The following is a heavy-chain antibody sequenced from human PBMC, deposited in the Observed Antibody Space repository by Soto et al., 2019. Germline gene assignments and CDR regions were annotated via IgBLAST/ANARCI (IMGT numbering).Heavy chain of an antibody. V-gene: IGHV1-69*13. CDR2: IIPIFGTA. Sequence: GASVKVSCKDSGGTFSSYAISWVRQAPGQGLEWMGGIIPIFGTANYAQKFQGRVTITADESTSTAYMELRSLRSEDTAVYYCAVRVVTTHFRPHLSGYSMELWGQGT. CDR1: GGTFSSYA. J-gene: IGHJ6*01. D-gene: IGHD2-15*01. CDR3: AVRVVTTHFRPHLSGYSMEL.